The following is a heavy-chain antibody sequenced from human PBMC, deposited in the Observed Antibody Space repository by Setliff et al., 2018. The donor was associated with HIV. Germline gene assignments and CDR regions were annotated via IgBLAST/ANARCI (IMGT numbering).Heavy chain of an antibody. J-gene: IGHJ3*02. V-gene: IGHV5-10-1*01. D-gene: IGHD5-12*01. CDR2: IDPSDSYT. Sequence: GESLKISCMGSGYSFTTYWITWVRQMPGKGLEWIGRIDPSDSYTDYSQSFHGHVTLSVDRSINTAYLQWSSLKASDTAMYYCARVGPGHRDGKIYDTFDIWGQGTLVTVS. CDR3: ARVGPGHRDGKIYDTFDI. CDR1: GYSFTTYW.